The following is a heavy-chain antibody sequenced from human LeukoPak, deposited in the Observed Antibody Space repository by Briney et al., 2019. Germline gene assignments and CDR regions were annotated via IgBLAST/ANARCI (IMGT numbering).Heavy chain of an antibody. V-gene: IGHV4-39*07. J-gene: IGHJ4*02. D-gene: IGHD2-8*01. CDR3: ARDHACSNGVCSYFDY. CDR2: IYYSGRT. CDR1: GGAISSSSYY. Sequence: SETLSLTCTVSGGAISSSSYYWGWIRQPPGKGLEWIGSIYYSGRTYYNPSLRSRVTISVDTSKNQFSLELSSVTAADTAVYSCARDHACSNGVCSYFDYWGQGTLVTVSS.